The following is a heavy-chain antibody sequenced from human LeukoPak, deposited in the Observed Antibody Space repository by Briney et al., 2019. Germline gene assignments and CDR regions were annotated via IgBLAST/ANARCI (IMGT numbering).Heavy chain of an antibody. V-gene: IGHV4-4*07. J-gene: IGHJ4*02. Sequence: SETLSLTCSVSGGSISSYYWNWIRQPAGKGLEWIGRIHTSGSTNYNPSLKSRITMSVDTSKNQFSLKLSSVTAADTAVYYCARGKVVAGTPGQNSWNYWGQGTLVTVSS. CDR2: IHTSGST. CDR3: ARGKVVAGTPGQNSWNY. CDR1: GGSISSYY. D-gene: IGHD6-19*01.